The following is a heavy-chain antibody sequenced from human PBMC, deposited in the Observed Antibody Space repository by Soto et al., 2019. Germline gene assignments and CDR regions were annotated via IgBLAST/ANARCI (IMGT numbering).Heavy chain of an antibody. D-gene: IGHD5-18*01. CDR1: GDSISSYY. J-gene: IGHJ4*02. CDR3: ASIPRGNSFGWFNY. CDR2: ISHSGYT. V-gene: IGHV4-59*01. Sequence: QVQLQESGPGLVKPSETLSPTCNVSGDSISSYYWSWIRQSPGQGLEWIGYISHSGYTKYRPSLWSRVTRSIDTSKYQFSLKLSFVTAADTALLCWASIPRGNSFGWFNYWSQGSLVTVSS.